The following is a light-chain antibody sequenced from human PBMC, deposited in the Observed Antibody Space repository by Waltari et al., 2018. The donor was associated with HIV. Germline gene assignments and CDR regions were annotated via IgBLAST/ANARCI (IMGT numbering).Light chain of an antibody. J-gene: IGKJ2*03. Sequence: ENVLTQSPATLSLSPGERATISCRASQNVSSYLDWYQQKPGKAPRLLIYGASNRDTGIPARFSGSGSGTGFTLTINSLEPEDFAVYYCQQRSNWPPRYSFGHGTKLEIK. V-gene: IGKV3-11*01. CDR3: QQRSNWPPRYS. CDR1: QNVSSY. CDR2: GAS.